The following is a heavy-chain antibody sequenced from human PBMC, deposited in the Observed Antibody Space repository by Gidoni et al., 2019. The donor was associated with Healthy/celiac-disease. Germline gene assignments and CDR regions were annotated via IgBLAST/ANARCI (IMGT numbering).Heavy chain of an antibody. J-gene: IGHJ6*03. D-gene: IGHD3-3*01. V-gene: IGHV4-34*01. Sequence: QVQLQQWGAGLLQPSETLSLNCAVYGASLRVYYWSLILPTPGKGLELIGEINQSGSTKYKPSRKSRVTRSVDTSKNQFSRKLSSVTAADTAVYYCARGRSYDFWSCYYTGSVYYYYYMDVWGKGTTVTVSS. CDR1: GASLRVYY. CDR3: ARGRSYDFWSCYYTGSVYYYYYMDV. CDR2: INQSGST.